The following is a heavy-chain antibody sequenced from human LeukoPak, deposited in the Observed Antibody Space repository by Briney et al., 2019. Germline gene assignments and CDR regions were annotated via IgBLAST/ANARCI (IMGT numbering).Heavy chain of an antibody. CDR1: GFTFSSFW. CDR2: IKQEGSEK. J-gene: IGHJ6*03. D-gene: IGHD3-16*01. CDR3: ARCVGGPKYYYYYYLDV. Sequence: GGSLRLSCAASGFTFSSFWMSWVRQAPGKGLEWVANIKQEGSEKYYVGSVKGRFTISRDNSKNSLYLQMNSLRAEDTAVYYCARCVGGPKYYYYYYLDVWGKGTTVTVSS. V-gene: IGHV3-7*01.